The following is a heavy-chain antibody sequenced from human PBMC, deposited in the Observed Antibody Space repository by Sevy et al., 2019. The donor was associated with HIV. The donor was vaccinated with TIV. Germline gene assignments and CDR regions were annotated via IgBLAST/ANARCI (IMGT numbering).Heavy chain of an antibody. D-gene: IGHD2-8*01. CDR2: LSFGCGEI. Sequence: LSLTCAASGFTFSKYSMSWVRQPPGKGMEWVSTLSFGCGEINYADSVKGRFTISRDNSKSSVYLQMNNLRPEDTAVYYCAREGCTKPHDYWGQGTLVTVSS. V-gene: IGHV3-23*01. CDR1: GFTFSKYS. J-gene: IGHJ4*02. CDR3: AREGCTKPHDY.